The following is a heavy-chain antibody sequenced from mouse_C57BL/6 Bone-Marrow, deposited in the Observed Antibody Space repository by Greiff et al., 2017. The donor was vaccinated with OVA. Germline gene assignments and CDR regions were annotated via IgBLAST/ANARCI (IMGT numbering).Heavy chain of an antibody. Sequence: EVKLQQSGPELVKPGASVKISCKASGYTFTDYYMNWVKQSHGKSLEWIGDINPNNGGTSYNQKFKGKATLTVDKSSSTAYMELRSLTSEDSAVYYCARLLPFYAMDYWGQGTSVTVSS. CDR2: INPNNGGT. V-gene: IGHV1-26*01. CDR1: GYTFTDYY. CDR3: ARLLPFYAMDY. J-gene: IGHJ4*01. D-gene: IGHD1-1*01.